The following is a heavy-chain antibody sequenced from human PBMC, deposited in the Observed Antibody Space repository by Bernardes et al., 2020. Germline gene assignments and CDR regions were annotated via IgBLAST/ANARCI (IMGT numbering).Heavy chain of an antibody. J-gene: IGHJ5*02. V-gene: IGHV3-23*01. D-gene: IGHD3-3*01. Sequence: GGSLRLSCAASGFDFKRYAMSWVRQAPGKALEWVASINDSGGNKYYLDSVKDRFTISRDNSKEALYLQMRSLRAEDTAIYFCVRDTRSLEWSSPGYNYFDPWGQGAQVTVSS. CDR2: INDSGGNK. CDR1: GFDFKRYA. CDR3: VRDTRSLEWSSPGYNYFDP.